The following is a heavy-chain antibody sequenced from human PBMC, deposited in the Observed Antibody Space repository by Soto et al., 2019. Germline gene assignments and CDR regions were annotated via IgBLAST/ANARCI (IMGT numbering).Heavy chain of an antibody. CDR2: IKSKTDGGTT. Sequence: GSLRLSCAASGFTFSNAWMSWVRQAPGKGLEWVGRIKSKTDGGTTDYAAPVKGRFTVSRGDSKHTLYLQMNSLKTKDTVVYYGTTSAGDSSGYYSYYYYGMDVWGQGTTVTVSS. CDR1: GFTFSNAW. CDR3: TTSAGDSSGYYSYYYYGMDV. J-gene: IGHJ6*02. V-gene: IGHV3-15*01. D-gene: IGHD3-22*01.